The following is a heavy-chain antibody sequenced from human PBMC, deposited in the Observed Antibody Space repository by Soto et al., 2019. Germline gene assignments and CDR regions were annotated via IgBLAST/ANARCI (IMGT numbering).Heavy chain of an antibody. CDR3: SKFKYSTSVRYLQH. D-gene: IGHD6-6*01. Sequence: GVPLKICCSAAGCTRVTYWVGWVSQMHGKGLEWVAIIYPSDSRTIYSPSFQGQVTISADKSISTAYLQWTSLKASDTAIYYCSKFKYSTSVRYLQHWGQGTPVTVSS. CDR1: GCTRVTYW. J-gene: IGHJ1*01. V-gene: IGHV5-51*01. CDR2: IYPSDSRT.